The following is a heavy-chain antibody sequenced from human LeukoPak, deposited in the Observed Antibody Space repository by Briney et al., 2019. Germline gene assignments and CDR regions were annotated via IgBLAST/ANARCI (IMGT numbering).Heavy chain of an antibody. CDR2: FDPEDAET. J-gene: IGHJ4*02. D-gene: IGHD2-15*01. Sequence: ASVKVSCKVSGYTLTELSMHWVRQAPGKGLEWMGGFDPEDAETIYAQKFQGRVTMTEDTSTDTAYMELSSLRSEDTAVYYCATRRPLGYCRGGSRWVKVGYFDYWGQGTLVTVSS. V-gene: IGHV1-24*01. CDR3: ATRRPLGYCRGGSRWVKVGYFDY. CDR1: GYTLTELS.